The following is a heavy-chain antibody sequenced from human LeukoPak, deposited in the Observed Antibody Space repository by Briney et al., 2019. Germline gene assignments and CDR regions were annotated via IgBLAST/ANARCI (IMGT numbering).Heavy chain of an antibody. Sequence: GGSLRLSCAASGFTFRDFSMHWVRQVPGKGLEWVSLVSGDGDTTHYADSVKGRFTISRDNNKNSLFLQMNMLRVEDTAFYYCAKGNNSRSFNFDYWGQGALVTVSS. CDR2: VSGDGDTT. CDR3: AKGNNSRSFNFDY. J-gene: IGHJ4*02. V-gene: IGHV3-43*02. D-gene: IGHD2/OR15-2a*01. CDR1: GFTFRDFS.